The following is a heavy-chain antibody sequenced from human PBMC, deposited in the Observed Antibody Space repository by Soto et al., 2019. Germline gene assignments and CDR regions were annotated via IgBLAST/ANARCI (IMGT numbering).Heavy chain of an antibody. Sequence: SVKVSCKASGYKFTTYAIGWVRQAPGQGLEWMGWIGPYNGNTNYAREFQGRVTITTDTFTTTAYMDLRSLRSDDTAVYYCARVACSSSSCYKISVHYGMDVWGQGTTVTVSS. J-gene: IGHJ6*02. D-gene: IGHD2-2*02. CDR3: ARVACSSSSCYKISVHYGMDV. CDR1: GYKFTTYA. V-gene: IGHV1-18*01. CDR2: IGPYNGNT.